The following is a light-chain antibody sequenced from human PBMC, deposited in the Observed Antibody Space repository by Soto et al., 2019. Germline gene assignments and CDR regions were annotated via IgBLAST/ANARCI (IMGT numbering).Light chain of an antibody. CDR1: QSVSSSY. V-gene: IGKV3-20*01. CDR2: GAS. J-gene: IGKJ2*01. CDR3: QQYGSSPGT. Sequence: EIVLTQSPGTLSLSPGERATLSCRASQSVSSSYLARYQQKPGQAPRLLIYGASSRATGIPDRFSGSGSGTDFTVTISRLEPEDFAVYYCQQYGSSPGTFGQGTKLEIK.